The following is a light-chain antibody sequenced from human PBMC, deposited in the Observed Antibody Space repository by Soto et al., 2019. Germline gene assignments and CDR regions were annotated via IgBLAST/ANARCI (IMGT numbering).Light chain of an antibody. CDR2: DAS. CDR3: QQRSNWPPIT. Sequence: EIVLTQSPVTLSLSPGERATLSCRASQSVSSYLAWYQQKPGQAPRLLIYDASNRATGIPARFSGSGSGTDFTLTISSLEPEDFAVYYCQQRSNWPPITFGQGTRREIK. V-gene: IGKV3-11*01. CDR1: QSVSSY. J-gene: IGKJ5*01.